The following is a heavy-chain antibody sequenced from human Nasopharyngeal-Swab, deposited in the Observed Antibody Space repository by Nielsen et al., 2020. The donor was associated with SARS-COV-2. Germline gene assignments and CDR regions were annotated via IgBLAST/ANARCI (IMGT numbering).Heavy chain of an antibody. CDR3: AKDRSGYSSGWDLDY. Sequence: GESLKISCAASGFTFTTYAMSWVRQAPGKGLEWVSVIYSGGTITHYADSVKGRFTISRDNSKNMLYLQMNSLRTEDTAVYYCAKDRSGYSSGWDLDYWGQGTLVTVSS. V-gene: IGHV3-23*03. J-gene: IGHJ4*02. D-gene: IGHD6-19*01. CDR2: IYSGGTIT. CDR1: GFTFTTYA.